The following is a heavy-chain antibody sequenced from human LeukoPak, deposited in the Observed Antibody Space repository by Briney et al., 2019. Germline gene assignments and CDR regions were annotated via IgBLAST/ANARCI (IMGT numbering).Heavy chain of an antibody. D-gene: IGHD5-12*01. CDR1: GGSISNYY. CDR3: ARDLRPAFDI. V-gene: IGHV4-30-4*08. J-gene: IGHJ3*02. Sequence: PSETLSLTCTVSGGSISNYYWSWIRQTPGKGLEWIGYIYHSGSAYYNPSLKSRVTISVDTSKNQFSLRLSSVTAADTAVYYCARDLRPAFDIWGQGTMVTVSS. CDR2: IYHSGSA.